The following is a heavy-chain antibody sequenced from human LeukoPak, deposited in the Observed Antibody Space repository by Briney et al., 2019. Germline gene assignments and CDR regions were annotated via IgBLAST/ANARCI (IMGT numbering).Heavy chain of an antibody. J-gene: IGHJ4*02. CDR1: GDSVSSNSAA. CDR2: TYYRSKWYN. CDR3: ARDSAYYDFWSGYYTGGDYFDY. V-gene: IGHV6-1*01. D-gene: IGHD3-3*01. Sequence: SQTLSLTCAISGDSVSSNSAAWNRIRQSPSRGLEWLGRTYYRSKWYNDYAVSVKSRITINPDTSKNQFSLQLNSVTPEDTAVYYCARDSAYYDFWSGYYTGGDYFDYWGQGTLVTVSS.